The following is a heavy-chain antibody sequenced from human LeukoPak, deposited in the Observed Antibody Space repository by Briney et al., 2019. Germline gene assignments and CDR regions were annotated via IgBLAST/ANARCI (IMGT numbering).Heavy chain of an antibody. CDR3: AKDIGGYSGDGSGGNDY. D-gene: IGHD5-12*01. CDR1: GFTFDDYA. Sequence: PGRSLRLSCAASGFTFDDYAMHWVRQAPGKGLEWVSGISWNSGSIGYADSVKGRFTISRDNAKNSLYLQMNSLRAEDTALYYCAKDIGGYSGDGSGGNDYWGQGTLVTVSS. J-gene: IGHJ4*02. CDR2: ISWNSGSI. V-gene: IGHV3-9*01.